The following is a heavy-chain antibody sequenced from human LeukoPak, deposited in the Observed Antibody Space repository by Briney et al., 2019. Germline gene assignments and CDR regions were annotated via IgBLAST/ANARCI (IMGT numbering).Heavy chain of an antibody. CDR2: INPNSGGT. CDR1: GSTFTNYY. V-gene: IGHV1-2*02. J-gene: IGHJ5*02. Sequence: ASAKVSCKASGSTFTNYYMHWVRQAPGQGLEWMGWINPNSGGTNYAQKFQGRVTMTRDTSISTAYMELSRLRSDDTAVYYCAMDSGSYYLNWFDPWGQGTLVTVSS. CDR3: AMDSGSYYLNWFDP. D-gene: IGHD1-26*01.